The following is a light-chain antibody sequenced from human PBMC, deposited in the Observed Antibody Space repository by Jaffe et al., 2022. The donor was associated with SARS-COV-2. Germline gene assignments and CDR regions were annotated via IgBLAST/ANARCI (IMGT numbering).Light chain of an antibody. CDR1: QSVSSSY. CDR2: GAS. Sequence: EIVLTQSPGTLSLSPGERATLSCRASQSVSSSYLAWYQQKPGRAPRLLIYGASSRATGIPDRFSGSGSGTDFTLTISRLEPEDFAVYYCQQYGNSPETFGQGTKVEIK. J-gene: IGKJ1*01. CDR3: QQYGNSPET. V-gene: IGKV3-20*01.